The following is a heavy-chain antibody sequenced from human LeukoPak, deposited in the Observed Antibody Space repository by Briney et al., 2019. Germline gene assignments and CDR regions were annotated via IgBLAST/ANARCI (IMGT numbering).Heavy chain of an antibody. Sequence: PGGSLRLSCAASGSTFSSYAMHWVRQAPGKGLEWVAVIWYDGSNKYYADSVKGRFTISRDNSKNTLYLQMNSLRAGDTAVYYCARSFGEFGNGFDIWGQGTVVTVSS. CDR2: IWYDGSNK. D-gene: IGHD3-10*01. V-gene: IGHV3-33*08. CDR1: GSTFSSYA. CDR3: ARSFGEFGNGFDI. J-gene: IGHJ3*02.